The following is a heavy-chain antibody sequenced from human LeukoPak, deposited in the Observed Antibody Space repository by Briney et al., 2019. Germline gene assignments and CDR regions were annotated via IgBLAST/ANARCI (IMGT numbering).Heavy chain of an antibody. CDR1: GYTFGDYH. CDR2: INPKSGVT. Sequence: ASVKVSCKGSGYTFGDYHIHWVRQAPGQGLEWMGWINPKSGVTHYAQKFQGRVTMTRDLSIKTTFMDLRSLTSDDSAIFYCATTLSRGGPDDAFDIWGHGTMVIVSS. D-gene: IGHD3-16*01. V-gene: IGHV1-2*02. J-gene: IGHJ3*02. CDR3: ATTLSRGGPDDAFDI.